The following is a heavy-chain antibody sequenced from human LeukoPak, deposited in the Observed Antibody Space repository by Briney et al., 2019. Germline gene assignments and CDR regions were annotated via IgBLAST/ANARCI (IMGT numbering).Heavy chain of an antibody. J-gene: IGHJ4*02. V-gene: IGHV4-59*01. CDR3: ARGGVLKSVDY. CDR1: GGSFSGYY. CDR2: VYDIGST. Sequence: SETLSLTCDVYGGSFSGYYWTWIRQTPGKGLEWIGYVYDIGSTKYNPSLKSRVTISVDTSKNQFSLRLSSVTAADTAVYYCARGGVLKSVDYWGQGTLVAVSS. D-gene: IGHD3-16*01.